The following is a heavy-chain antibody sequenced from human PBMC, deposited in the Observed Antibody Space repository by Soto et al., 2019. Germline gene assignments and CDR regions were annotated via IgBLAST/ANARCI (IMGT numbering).Heavy chain of an antibody. D-gene: IGHD4-17*01. CDR2: ISYDGSNK. V-gene: IGHV3-30-3*01. CDR1: GFTFSSYA. Sequence: GGSLRLSCAASGFTFSSYAMHWVRQAPGKGLEWVAVISYDGSNKYYADSVKGRFTISRDNSKNMLYLQMNSLRAEDTAVYYCARDLGFYGDYEESFYYGMDVWGQGTTVTVSS. CDR3: ARDLGFYGDYEESFYYGMDV. J-gene: IGHJ6*02.